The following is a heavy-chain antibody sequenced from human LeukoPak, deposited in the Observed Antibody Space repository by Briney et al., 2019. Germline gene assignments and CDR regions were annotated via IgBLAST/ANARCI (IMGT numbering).Heavy chain of an antibody. CDR1: GFTFDDYA. CDR3: AKDSYANYYYGMDV. J-gene: IGHJ6*02. Sequence: GGSLRLSCAASGFTFDDYAMHWVRQAPGKGLEWVSGISWNSGGIGYADSVKGRFTISRDNAKNSLYLQMNSLRAEDTALYYCAKDSYANYYYGMDVWGQGTTVTVSS. D-gene: IGHD2-2*01. V-gene: IGHV3-9*01. CDR2: ISWNSGGI.